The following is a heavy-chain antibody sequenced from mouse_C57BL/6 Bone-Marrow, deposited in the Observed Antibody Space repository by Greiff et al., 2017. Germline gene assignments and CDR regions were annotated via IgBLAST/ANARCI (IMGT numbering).Heavy chain of an antibody. CDR2: INPGSGGT. CDR3: AREGGYYYGSSYWDGAMDY. J-gene: IGHJ4*01. CDR1: GYAFTNYL. V-gene: IGHV1-54*01. D-gene: IGHD1-1*01. Sequence: QVQLQQSGAELVRPGPSVKVSCKASGYAFTNYLIEWVKQRPGQGLEWIGVINPGSGGTNYNEKFKGMATLTADKSSSTAYMQRSSLTAEDSAVYICAREGGYYYGSSYWDGAMDYWGQGTSVTVSS.